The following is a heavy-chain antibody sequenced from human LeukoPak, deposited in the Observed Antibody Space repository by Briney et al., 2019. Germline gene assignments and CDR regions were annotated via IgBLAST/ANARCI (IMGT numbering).Heavy chain of an antibody. D-gene: IGHD3-10*01. J-gene: IGHJ6*03. V-gene: IGHV1-18*01. CDR1: GYTFTSYG. CDR2: ISAYNGNT. CDR3: AREGGGVLWFGVYYMDV. Sequence: ASVKVSCKASGYTFTSYGISWVRQAPGQGLEWMGWISAYNGNTNYAQKLQGRVTMTTDTSTSTAYMELRSLRSDDTAVYYCAREGGGVLWFGVYYMDVWGKGTTVTVSS.